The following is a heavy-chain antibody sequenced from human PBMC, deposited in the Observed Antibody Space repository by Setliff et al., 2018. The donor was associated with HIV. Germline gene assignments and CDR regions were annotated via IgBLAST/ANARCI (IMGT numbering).Heavy chain of an antibody. V-gene: IGHV3-21*01. CDR1: GFTFSNYN. Sequence: GGSLRLSCAASGFTFSNYNMNWVRQAPGKGLEWVSSISSSSSYIYYASSVKGRFTISRDNAKNSLYLQMSSLRAEDTAVYYCARDHEDSGSYHVGYFDLWGRGTLVTVSS. J-gene: IGHJ2*01. CDR3: ARDHEDSGSYHVGYFDL. D-gene: IGHD1-26*01. CDR2: ISSSSSYI.